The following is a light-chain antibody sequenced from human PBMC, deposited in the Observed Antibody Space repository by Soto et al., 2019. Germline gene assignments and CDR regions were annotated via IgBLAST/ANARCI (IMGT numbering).Light chain of an antibody. CDR3: HQYASAPRT. J-gene: IGKJ1*01. V-gene: IGKV3-20*01. CDR2: GAS. CDR1: QSISSRY. Sequence: EIVLTQSPGTLSLSPGERGTLSCRPSQSISSRYLAWYQQKPGQAPRLLIYGASSRATGIPDRFSGSGSGTDFTLTISRLETEDFAVYYCHQYASAPRTFGQGTKVDIK.